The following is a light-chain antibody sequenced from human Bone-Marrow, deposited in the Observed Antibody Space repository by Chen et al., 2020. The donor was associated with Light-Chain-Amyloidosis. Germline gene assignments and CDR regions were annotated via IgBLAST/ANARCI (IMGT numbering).Light chain of an antibody. CDR2: EVT. J-gene: IGLJ1*01. CDR3: SSYTITNTLV. V-gene: IGLV2-14*01. CDR1: SSDVGGDNH. Sequence: QSALTQPASVSGSPGQSITIPCPGTSSDVGGDNHVSWYQQHPDKAPKLMIYEVTNRPSWVPDRFSGSKSDNTASLTISGLQTEYEADYFCSSYTITNTLVFGSGTRVTVL.